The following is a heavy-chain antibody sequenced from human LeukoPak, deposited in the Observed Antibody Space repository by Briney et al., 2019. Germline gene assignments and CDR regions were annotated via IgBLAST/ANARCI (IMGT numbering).Heavy chain of an antibody. Sequence: ASVKVSCXASGYSLSSYGITWVRQAPGQGLEWMGWISGYNDDTRYAQRFQGRVTMTTDTSTTTAYMELRSLRSDDTAVYYCAREGDHYDSSGYYREYWGQGTLVTVSS. V-gene: IGHV1-18*01. CDR2: ISGYNDDT. CDR3: AREGDHYDSSGYYREY. CDR1: GYSLSSYG. J-gene: IGHJ4*02. D-gene: IGHD3-22*01.